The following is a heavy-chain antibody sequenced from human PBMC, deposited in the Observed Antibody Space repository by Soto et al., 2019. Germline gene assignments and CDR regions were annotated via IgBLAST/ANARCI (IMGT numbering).Heavy chain of an antibody. D-gene: IGHD5-18*01. CDR3: ARDQPVYSYGYGLGY. Sequence: EVPLVESGGGLVKPGGSLRLSCAASGFTFSSYSMNWVRQAPGKGLEWVSSISSSSSYIYYADSVKGRFTISRDNAKNSLYLQMNSLRAEDTAVYYCARDQPVYSYGYGLGYWGQGTLVTVSS. V-gene: IGHV3-21*01. CDR2: ISSSSSYI. CDR1: GFTFSSYS. J-gene: IGHJ4*02.